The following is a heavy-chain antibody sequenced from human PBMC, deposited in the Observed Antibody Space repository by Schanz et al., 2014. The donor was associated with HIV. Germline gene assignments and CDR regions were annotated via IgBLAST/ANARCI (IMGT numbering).Heavy chain of an antibody. CDR3: ARYVSHDSSGHYSDYYYGMDV. CDR2: ISSDGKTQ. V-gene: IGHV3-30*03. Sequence: QVQLVESGGGVVQPGRSLRLSCAASGFSFNDFLMHWVRQPPGKGLEWVALISSDGKTQIYGDSVKGRFTISRDNSNNTLYLQVNSLRADDTAVYYCARYVSHDSSGHYSDYYYGMDVWGQGTTVTVSS. J-gene: IGHJ6*02. CDR1: GFSFNDFL. D-gene: IGHD3-22*01.